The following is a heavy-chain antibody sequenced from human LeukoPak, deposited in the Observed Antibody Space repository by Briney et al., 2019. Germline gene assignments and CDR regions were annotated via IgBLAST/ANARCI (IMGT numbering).Heavy chain of an antibody. Sequence: ASVKVSCKASGYTFTSYYMHWVRQAPGQGLEWMGWINPNSGGTNYAQKFQGRVTMTRDTSISTAYMELSRLRSDDTAVYYCARGIAARPDYFDYWGQGTLVTVSS. J-gene: IGHJ4*02. V-gene: IGHV1-2*02. CDR2: INPNSGGT. CDR3: ARGIAARPDYFDY. CDR1: GYTFTSYY. D-gene: IGHD6-6*01.